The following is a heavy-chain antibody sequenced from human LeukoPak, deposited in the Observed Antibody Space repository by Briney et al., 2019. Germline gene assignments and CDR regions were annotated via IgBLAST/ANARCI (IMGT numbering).Heavy chain of an antibody. J-gene: IGHJ3*02. Sequence: GESLKISCKGSGYSFTSYWIGWVRQMPGKGLEWMGIIYPGDSDTRYSPSFQGQVTISADKSISTAYLQWSSLKASDTAVYYCARYGRRWLQLGLDAFDIWGQGTMVTVSS. D-gene: IGHD5-24*01. CDR3: ARYGRRWLQLGLDAFDI. V-gene: IGHV5-51*01. CDR2: IYPGDSDT. CDR1: GYSFTSYW.